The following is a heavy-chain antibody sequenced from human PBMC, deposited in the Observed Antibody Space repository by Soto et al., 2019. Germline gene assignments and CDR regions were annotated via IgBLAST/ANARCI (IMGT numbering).Heavy chain of an antibody. Sequence: QVQLVQSGAEVKKPGASVRVSCQTSAYTFTNYAVSWVRQAPGQGLVWMGWISGDNGNTIYAQKFQGRVNMTTDTSTRKAYMELGSLRSYDTAVYCCATGLLGYSSGVSCDSHSWGQGNLVTGSS. D-gene: IGHD2-15*01. CDR1: AYTFTNYA. CDR2: ISGDNGNT. CDR3: ATGLLGYSSGVSCDSHS. J-gene: IGHJ4*02. V-gene: IGHV1-18*01.